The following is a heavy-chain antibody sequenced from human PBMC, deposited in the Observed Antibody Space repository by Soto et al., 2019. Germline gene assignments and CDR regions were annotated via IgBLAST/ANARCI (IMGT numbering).Heavy chain of an antibody. CDR1: GYTFTSYA. CDR3: ARSVVPAAGNWFDP. CDR2: INAGNGNT. J-gene: IGHJ5*02. V-gene: IGHV1-3*01. Sequence: GASVKVSCKASGYTFTSYAMHWVRQAPGQRLEWMGWINAGNGNTKYSQKFQGRVTITRDTSASTAYMELSSLRSEDTAVYYCARSVVPAAGNWFDPWGQGTLVTVSS. D-gene: IGHD2-2*01.